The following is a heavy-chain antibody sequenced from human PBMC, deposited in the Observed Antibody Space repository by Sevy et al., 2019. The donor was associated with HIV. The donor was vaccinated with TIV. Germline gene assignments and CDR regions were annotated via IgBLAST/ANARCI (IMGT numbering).Heavy chain of an antibody. CDR1: GFTFSSDG. D-gene: IGHD6-13*01. CDR3: AKDSGYSTNWHPGY. CDR2: IAYDVSYK. J-gene: IGHJ4*02. Sequence: GGSRRLSCAASGFTFSSDGMHWFRRAPGKGLEWVAVIAYDVSYKYYGDAVKGRFTISRDNSKKTLYLQMNSLRPEDTAVYYCAKDSGYSTNWHPGYWGQGTLVTVSS. V-gene: IGHV3-30*18.